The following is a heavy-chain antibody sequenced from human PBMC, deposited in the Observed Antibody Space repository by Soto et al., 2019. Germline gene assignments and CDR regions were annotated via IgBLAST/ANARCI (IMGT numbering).Heavy chain of an antibody. CDR1: GGSIRGYY. Sequence: QVQLQESGPGLVKPSETLSLTCTVSGGSIRGYYWSWIRQTPGKGLEWVGHIYYTGSTNYNPSLTSRLTISVDTSKNQFYLKLSSVTAADTAMYYCAITNTTLYNWFDPWGQGTQVTVSS. J-gene: IGHJ5*02. D-gene: IGHD1-26*01. CDR3: AITNTTLYNWFDP. V-gene: IGHV4-59*08. CDR2: IYYTGST.